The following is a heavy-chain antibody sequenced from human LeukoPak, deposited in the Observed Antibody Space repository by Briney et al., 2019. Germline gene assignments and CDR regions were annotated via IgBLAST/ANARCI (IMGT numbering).Heavy chain of an antibody. Sequence: ASVKVSFKASGYTFTGYYMHWVRQAPGQGLEWMGRINPNSGGTNYAQKFQGRVTMTRYTSISTAYMELSRLRSDDTAVYYCATARFVSGSYYFDYWGHGTLVTVSS. D-gene: IGHD3-22*01. CDR3: ATARFVSGSYYFDY. CDR1: GYTFTGYY. V-gene: IGHV1-2*06. CDR2: INPNSGGT. J-gene: IGHJ4*01.